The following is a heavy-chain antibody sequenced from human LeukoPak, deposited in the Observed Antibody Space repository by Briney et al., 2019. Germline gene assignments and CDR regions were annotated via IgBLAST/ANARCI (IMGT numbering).Heavy chain of an antibody. D-gene: IGHD2-21*02. J-gene: IGHJ4*02. CDR3: ARSPVVVVTAMVFDY. V-gene: IGHV4-39*07. Sequence: SETLSLTCTVSGGSISSSSYYWGWIRQPPGKGLEWIGSIYYSGSTYYNPSLKSRVTISVDTSKNQFSLKLSSVTAADTAVYYCARSPVVVVTAMVFDYWGQGTLVTVSS. CDR2: IYYSGST. CDR1: GGSISSSSYY.